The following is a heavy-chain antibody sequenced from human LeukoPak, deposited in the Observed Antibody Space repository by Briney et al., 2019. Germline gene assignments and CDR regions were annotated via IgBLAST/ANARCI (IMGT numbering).Heavy chain of an antibody. CDR1: GFTFSSYG. Sequence: PGGSLRLSCAASGFTFSSYGMHWVRQAPGKGLEWVAFIRYDGRNKYYADSVKGRPTISRDNSKNTLYLQMNSLRGEDTAVYYCAKDGQFSSTDLHYFDYWGQGTLVTVSS. V-gene: IGHV3-30*02. D-gene: IGHD2-2*01. CDR3: AKDGQFSSTDLHYFDY. J-gene: IGHJ4*02. CDR2: IRYDGRNK.